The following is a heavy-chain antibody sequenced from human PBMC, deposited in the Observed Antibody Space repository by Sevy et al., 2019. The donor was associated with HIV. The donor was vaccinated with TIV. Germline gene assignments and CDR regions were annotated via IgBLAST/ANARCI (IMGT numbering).Heavy chain of an antibody. CDR2: INHSGST. V-gene: IGHV4-34*01. D-gene: IGHD3-16*01. CDR1: GGSFSGYY. CDR3: ARVIDDGGIDY. Sequence: SETLSLTCAVYGGSFSGYYWSWIRQPPGKGLEWFGEINHSGSTNYNPSLKSRVTISVDTSKNQFSLKLSSVTAADTAVYYCARVIDDGGIDYWGQGTLVTVSS. J-gene: IGHJ4*02.